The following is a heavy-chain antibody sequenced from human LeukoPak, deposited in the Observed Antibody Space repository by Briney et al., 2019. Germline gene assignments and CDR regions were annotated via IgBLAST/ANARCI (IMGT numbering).Heavy chain of an antibody. Sequence: PGRSLRLSCAAPGFTFSSYGMHWVRQAPGKGLEWVAFIRYDGSNKYYADSVKGRFTISRDNSKNTLYLQMNSLRPEDTAVYYCAKDSKRWKTYYYEAGSYYFDYWGQGTRVTVSS. V-gene: IGHV3-30*02. CDR1: GFTFSSYG. D-gene: IGHD3-10*01. J-gene: IGHJ4*02. CDR2: IRYDGSNK. CDR3: AKDSKRWKTYYYEAGSYYFDY.